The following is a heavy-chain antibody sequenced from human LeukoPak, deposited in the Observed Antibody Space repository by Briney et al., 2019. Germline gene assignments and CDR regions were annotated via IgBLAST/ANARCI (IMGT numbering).Heavy chain of an antibody. CDR1: GFTFSDYY. D-gene: IGHD2-2*01. CDR3: AREIVVVPAAGMGSYYYYGMDV. Sequence: GGSLRPSCAASGFTFSDYYMSWVRQAPGKGLEWVSVIYSGGSTYYADSVKGRFTISRDNSKNTLYLQMNSLRAEDTAVYYCAREIVVVPAAGMGSYYYYGMDVWGQGTTVTVSS. CDR2: IYSGGST. J-gene: IGHJ6*02. V-gene: IGHV3-53*01.